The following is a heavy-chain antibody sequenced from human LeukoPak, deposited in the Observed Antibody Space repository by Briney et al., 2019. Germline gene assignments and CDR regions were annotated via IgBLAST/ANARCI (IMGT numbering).Heavy chain of an antibody. CDR2: IYYSGST. Sequence: SETLSLTCTVSGGSISSYYWSWIRQPPGKGLEWIGYIYYSGSTNYNPSLKSRVTISVDTSKNQFSPKLSSVTAADTAVYYCARVGANAGYYFDYWGQGTLVTVSS. D-gene: IGHD1-26*01. CDR1: GGSISSYY. J-gene: IGHJ4*02. CDR3: ARVGANAGYYFDY. V-gene: IGHV4-59*01.